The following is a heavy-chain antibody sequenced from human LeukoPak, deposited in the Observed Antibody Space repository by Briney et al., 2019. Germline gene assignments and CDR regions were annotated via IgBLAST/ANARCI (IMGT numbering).Heavy chain of an antibody. CDR1: GYSFTSYW. V-gene: IGHV5-51*01. CDR2: IYPGDSDT. Sequence: GESLKISCKGSGYSFTSYWIGWVRQMPGKGLEWMGIIYPGDSDTRYSPSFQGQVIISADKSISTAYLQWSSLKASDTAMHYCARFVDIVATTPVNYFDYWGQGTLVTVSS. CDR3: ARFVDIVATTPVNYFDY. J-gene: IGHJ4*02. D-gene: IGHD5-12*01.